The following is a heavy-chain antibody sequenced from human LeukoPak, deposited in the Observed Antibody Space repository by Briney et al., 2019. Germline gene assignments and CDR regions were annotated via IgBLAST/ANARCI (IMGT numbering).Heavy chain of an antibody. D-gene: IGHD3-22*01. V-gene: IGHV3-53*01. CDR3: ARSDSSGFPFDY. Sequence: GGSLRLSCAASGSTFSSYAMSWVRQAPGKGLEWVSVIYSGGSTYYADSVKGRFTISRDNSKNTLYLQMNSLRAEDTAVYYCARSDSSGFPFDYWGQGTLVTVSS. CDR1: GSTFSSYA. CDR2: IYSGGST. J-gene: IGHJ4*02.